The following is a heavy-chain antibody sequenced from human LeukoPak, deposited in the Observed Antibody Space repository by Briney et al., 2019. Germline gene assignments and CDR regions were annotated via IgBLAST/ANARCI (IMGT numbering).Heavy chain of an antibody. CDR2: IYYSGST. CDR1: GGSISSYY. D-gene: IGHD3-22*01. V-gene: IGHV4-59*01. CDR3: ARNKYYYDSSGYYYYYYMDV. J-gene: IGHJ6*03. Sequence: SETLSLTCTVSGGSISSYYWRWIRQPPGKGLEWIGYIYYSGSTNYNPSLKSPVHLSVDTSKNQFSLKLSSVTAADTAVYYCARNKYYYDSSGYYYYYYMDVWGKGTTVTVSS.